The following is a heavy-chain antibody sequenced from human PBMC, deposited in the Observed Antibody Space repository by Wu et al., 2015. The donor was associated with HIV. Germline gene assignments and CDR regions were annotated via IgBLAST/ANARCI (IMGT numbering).Heavy chain of an antibody. Sequence: QVQLVQSGAEVKKPGASVKVSCKASGYTFTSYGISWVRQAPGQGLEWMGWISAYNGNTNYAQKLQGRVTMTTDTSTSTAYMELRSLRSDDTAVYYCARVLPVDYELRLGELVVIMGTYYFDYWGQGNPGSPSSS. CDR1: GYTFTSYG. D-gene: IGHD3-16*02. CDR2: ISAYNGNT. CDR3: ARVLPVDYELRLGELVVIMGTYYFDY. J-gene: IGHJ4*02. V-gene: IGHV1-18*01.